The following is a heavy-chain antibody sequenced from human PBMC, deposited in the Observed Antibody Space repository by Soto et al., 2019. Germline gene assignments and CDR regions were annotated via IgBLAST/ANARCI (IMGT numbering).Heavy chain of an antibody. Sequence: GGSLRLSCAASGFTVSSNYMSWVRQAPGKGLEWVSVIYSGGITYYTDSVKGRFTISRDNSKNTLYLQMNSLRAEDTAVYYCARGGWELLDAFDIWGQGTMVTVSS. CDR1: GFTVSSNY. CDR3: ARGGWELLDAFDI. V-gene: IGHV3-66*01. CDR2: IYSGGIT. D-gene: IGHD1-26*01. J-gene: IGHJ3*02.